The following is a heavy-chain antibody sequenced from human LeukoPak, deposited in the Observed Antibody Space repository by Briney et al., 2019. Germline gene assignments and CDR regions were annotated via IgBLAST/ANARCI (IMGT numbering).Heavy chain of an antibody. D-gene: IGHD3-3*01. Sequence: ASVKVSCKASGYTFTSYGISWVRQAPGQGLEWMGWISAYNGNTNYAQKLQGRVTMTTDTSTSTAYMELRSLRSDDTAVYYCARGSPYDFWSGLGALYYYYGMDVWGQGTTVTVSS. CDR3: ARGSPYDFWSGLGALYYYYGMDV. CDR1: GYTFTSYG. CDR2: ISAYNGNT. V-gene: IGHV1-18*01. J-gene: IGHJ6*02.